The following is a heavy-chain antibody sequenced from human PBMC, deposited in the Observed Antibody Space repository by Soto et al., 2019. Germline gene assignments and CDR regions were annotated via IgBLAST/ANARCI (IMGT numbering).Heavy chain of an antibody. CDR3: ARVTMVRGVRDYGMDV. V-gene: IGHV4-30-4*01. CDR2: IYYSGSS. Sequence: QVQLQESGPGLVKPSQTLSLTCTVSGGSISSGDYYWSWIRQPPGKGLEWIGYIYYSGSSYYNPFLKSRVTISVDTSKNLFSLKLSSVTAADTAVYYCARVTMVRGVRDYGMDVWGQGTTVTVSS. CDR1: GGSISSGDYY. D-gene: IGHD3-10*01. J-gene: IGHJ6*02.